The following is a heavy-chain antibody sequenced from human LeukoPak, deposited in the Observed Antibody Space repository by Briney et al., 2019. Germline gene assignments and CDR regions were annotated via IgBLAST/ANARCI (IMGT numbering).Heavy chain of an antibody. CDR3: ARDHPPPHYVWGSYRLSFDY. CDR1: GYSFTRYG. D-gene: IGHD3-16*02. CDR2: INPSGGST. Sequence: RASVKVSCKASGYSFTRYGISWVRQAPGQGLEWMGIINPSGGSTSYAQKFQGRVTMTRDTSTSTVYMELSSLRSEDTAVYYCARDHPPPHYVWGSYRLSFDYWGQGTLVTVSS. J-gene: IGHJ4*02. V-gene: IGHV1-46*01.